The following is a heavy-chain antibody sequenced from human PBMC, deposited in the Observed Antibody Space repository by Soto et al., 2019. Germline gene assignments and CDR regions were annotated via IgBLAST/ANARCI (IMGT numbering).Heavy chain of an antibody. CDR2: IIPIFGTA. Sequence: QVQLVQSGAEVKKPGSSVKVSCKASGGTFSSYAISWVRQAPGQGLEWMGGIIPIFGTANYAQKFQGRVTITADESTRTAYMELSSLRSEDTAVYYCARSPYQLLLEFYGMDVWGQGTTVTVSS. V-gene: IGHV1-69*12. J-gene: IGHJ6*02. D-gene: IGHD2-2*01. CDR1: GGTFSSYA. CDR3: ARSPYQLLLEFYGMDV.